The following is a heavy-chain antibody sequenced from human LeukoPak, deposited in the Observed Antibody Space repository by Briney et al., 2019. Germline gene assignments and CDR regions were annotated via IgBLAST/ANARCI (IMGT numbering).Heavy chain of an antibody. Sequence: PGGSLRLSCTASGFTFGDYLMSWFRQAPGKRLEWIGFISGGTTEYAASVKGRFTISRDDPTSIAYLQMNSLTTEDTAVYYCSRGSGWLSVYWGQGTLVTVSS. D-gene: IGHD6-19*01. V-gene: IGHV3-49*03. J-gene: IGHJ4*02. CDR2: ISGGTT. CDR1: GFTFGDYL. CDR3: SRGSGWLSVY.